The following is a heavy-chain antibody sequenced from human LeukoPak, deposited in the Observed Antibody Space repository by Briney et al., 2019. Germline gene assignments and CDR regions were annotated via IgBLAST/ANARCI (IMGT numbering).Heavy chain of an antibody. Sequence: LTGGSLRLSCAASGFTFSSYAMHWVRQAPGKGLEWVAVISYDGSNKYYADSVKGRFTISRDNSKNTLYLQMNSLRAEDTAVYYCARGGRDGYNYGFDYWGQGTLVTVSS. J-gene: IGHJ4*02. V-gene: IGHV3-30*04. CDR1: GFTFSSYA. CDR2: ISYDGSNK. CDR3: ARGGRDGYNYGFDY. D-gene: IGHD5-24*01.